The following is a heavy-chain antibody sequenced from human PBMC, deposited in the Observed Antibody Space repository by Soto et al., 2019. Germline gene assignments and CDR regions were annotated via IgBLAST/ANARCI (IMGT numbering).Heavy chain of an antibody. J-gene: IGHJ3*02. D-gene: IGHD3-22*01. V-gene: IGHV1-69*01. CDR2: IIPIFGTA. CDR3: ARDRLPGYYGSSGYKAFDI. CDR1: GGTFSSYA. Sequence: QVQLVQSGAEVKKPGSSVKVSCKASGGTFSSYAISWVRQAPGQGLEWMGGIIPIFGTANYAQKFQGRVKITADESTSTAYMELSSLRSEDTAVYYCARDRLPGYYGSSGYKAFDIWGQGTMVTVSS.